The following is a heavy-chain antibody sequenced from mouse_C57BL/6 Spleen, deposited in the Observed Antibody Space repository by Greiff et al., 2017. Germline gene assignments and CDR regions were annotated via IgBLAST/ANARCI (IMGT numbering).Heavy chain of an antibody. Sequence: VQLQQSGAELVKPGASVKLSCKASGYTFTSYWMHWVKQRPGRGLEWIGRIDPNSGGTKYNEKFKSKATLTVDKPSSTAYMQLSSLTSEDSAVYYCASPQDGNYVSWFAYWGQGTLVTVSA. CDR3: ASPQDGNYVSWFAY. CDR1: GYTFTSYW. J-gene: IGHJ3*01. D-gene: IGHD2-1*01. CDR2: IDPNSGGT. V-gene: IGHV1-72*01.